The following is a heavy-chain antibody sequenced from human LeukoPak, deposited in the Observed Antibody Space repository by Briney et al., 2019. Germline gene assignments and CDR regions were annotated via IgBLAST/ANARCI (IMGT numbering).Heavy chain of an antibody. CDR3: ARGSFDSSGYYVFDY. Sequence: SETLFLTCTVSGDSITRNYWSWIRQPAGKGLEWIGRIYNSGNTNYTPSLESRVTMSTDTSKNQFSLKLTSVTAADTAGYYCARGSFDSSGYYVFDYWGQGTLVTVSS. CDR1: GDSITRNY. D-gene: IGHD3-22*01. CDR2: IYNSGNT. J-gene: IGHJ4*02. V-gene: IGHV4-4*07.